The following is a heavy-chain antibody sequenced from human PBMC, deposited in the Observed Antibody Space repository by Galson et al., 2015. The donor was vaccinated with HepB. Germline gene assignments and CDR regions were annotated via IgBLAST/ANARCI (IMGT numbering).Heavy chain of an antibody. V-gene: IGHV1-46*03. J-gene: IGHJ6*02. Sequence: SVKVSCKASGYTFTSYYIHWVRQAPGPGLEWMGIINPSGGSTDYAQKFQGRVTMTSDTSTSTVYMDLNSLRSEDTAVYYCVRSGPRGLDVWGQGTTVTVSS. CDR2: INPSGGST. CDR3: VRSGPRGLDV. CDR1: GYTFTSYY. D-gene: IGHD2-15*01.